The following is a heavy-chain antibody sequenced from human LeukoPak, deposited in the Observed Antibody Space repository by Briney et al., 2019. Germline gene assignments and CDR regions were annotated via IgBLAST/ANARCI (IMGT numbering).Heavy chain of an antibody. Sequence: GGSLRLSCAASGFTFSSYAMHWVRQAPGKGLEYVSAISSNGGTTYYANSMKGRFTISRGNFKNTLYLQMGSLRVEDMAVYYCARDSIGSLDYWGQGTLVTVSS. CDR1: GFTFSSYA. V-gene: IGHV3-64*01. CDR2: ISSNGGTT. J-gene: IGHJ4*02. CDR3: ARDSIGSLDY. D-gene: IGHD2-15*01.